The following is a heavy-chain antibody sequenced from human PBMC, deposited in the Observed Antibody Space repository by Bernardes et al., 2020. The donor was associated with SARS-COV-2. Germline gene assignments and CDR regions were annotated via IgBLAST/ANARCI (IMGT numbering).Heavy chain of an antibody. J-gene: IGHJ4*02. Sequence: SEPLSLTCIVSGGSISRSSYHWGWRRQPPGKGLEWIGYIYETGSTYHNPSLKSRVTMSVDTSNNQFSLKLRSVTATDTAVYYCARHDVDTTMLIYTFDYWGQGTLVTVSS. V-gene: IGHV4-39*01. CDR1: GGSISRSSYH. CDR3: ARHDVDTTMLIYTFDY. D-gene: IGHD5-18*01. CDR2: IYETGST.